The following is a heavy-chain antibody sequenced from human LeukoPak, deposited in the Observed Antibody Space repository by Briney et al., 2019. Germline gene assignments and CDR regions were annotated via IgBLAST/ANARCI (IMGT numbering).Heavy chain of an antibody. D-gene: IGHD7-27*01. Sequence: SETLSLTCTVSGGSISSYYWSWIRQPPGKGLEWIGYIYYSGSTNYNPSLKSRVTISVDTSKNQFSLKLSSVTAADTAVYYCARLLGLTGDSPWFDPWGQETLVTVSS. V-gene: IGHV4-59*08. CDR3: ARLLGLTGDSPWFDP. CDR2: IYYSGST. CDR1: GGSISSYY. J-gene: IGHJ5*02.